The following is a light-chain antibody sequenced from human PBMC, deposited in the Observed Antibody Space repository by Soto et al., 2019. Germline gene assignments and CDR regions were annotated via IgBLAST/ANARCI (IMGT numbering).Light chain of an antibody. CDR2: AAS. CDR1: QGISSY. J-gene: IGKJ4*01. V-gene: IGKV1-9*01. CDR3: LQLKSYPHT. Sequence: DIQLTQSPSFLSASVGDRVTITCRASQGISSYLAWYQQKPGKAHKLLFYAASTLQSGVPSRFSDSGSGTEFPLTISSLQPEDFATYCCLQLKSYPHTFGGGTKVEIK.